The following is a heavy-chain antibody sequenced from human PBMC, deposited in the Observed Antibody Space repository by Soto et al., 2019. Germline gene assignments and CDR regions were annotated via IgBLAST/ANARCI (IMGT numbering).Heavy chain of an antibody. CDR3: ARGIATGQLDP. D-gene: IGHD2-15*01. J-gene: IGHJ5*02. CDR2: INADNGNT. Sequence: ASVKVSCKASGYTFTSYAMHWVRQAPGQRLEWMGWINADNGNTKSSQKFQGRVTITRDTSASTAYMELSSLRSEDTAVYYCARGIATGQLDPWGQGTLVTVSS. V-gene: IGHV1-3*01. CDR1: GYTFTSYA.